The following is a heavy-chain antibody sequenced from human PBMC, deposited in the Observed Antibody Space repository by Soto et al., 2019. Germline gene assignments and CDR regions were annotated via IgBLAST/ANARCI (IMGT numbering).Heavy chain of an antibody. Sequence: QVQLQESGPGLVKPSETLSLTCTVSGGSISSYYWSWIRQPPGKGLEWIGYIYYRGSTNYNPSLSSRVTSSVDTSKNQFSLKLSSVTAADTAVYYCARQSVGPYGSGSYFDYWGQGTLVTVSS. CDR3: ARQSVGPYGSGSYFDY. J-gene: IGHJ4*02. CDR1: GGSISSYY. CDR2: IYYRGST. V-gene: IGHV4-59*08. D-gene: IGHD3-10*01.